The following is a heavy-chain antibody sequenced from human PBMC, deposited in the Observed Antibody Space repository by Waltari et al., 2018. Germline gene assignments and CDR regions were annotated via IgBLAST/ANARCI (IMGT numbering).Heavy chain of an antibody. J-gene: IGHJ4*02. D-gene: IGHD2-15*01. CDR2: VHGSGKT. CDR1: GDSMSRTYW. Sequence: QLQLQESGPGLVKPSGTLSLTCAVSGDSMSRTYWWSWVRQPPGKGLEWIGQVHGSGKTNYNPSFASRVTVSLDTPNNQFSLRVTSVTAADSAIYYCARDRGRGLYLDSWGPGTLVAVSP. CDR3: ARDRGRGLYLDS. V-gene: IGHV4-4*02.